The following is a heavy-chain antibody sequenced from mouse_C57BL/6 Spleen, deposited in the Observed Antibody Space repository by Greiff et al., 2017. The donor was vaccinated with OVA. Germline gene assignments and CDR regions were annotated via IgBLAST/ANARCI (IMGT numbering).Heavy chain of an antibody. CDR3: ARSREMIPYFDY. J-gene: IGHJ2*01. CDR2: INPSNGGT. D-gene: IGHD2-3*01. V-gene: IGHV1-53*01. Sequence: VQLQQSGTELVKPGASVKLSCKASGYTFTSYWMHWVKQRPGQGLEWIGNINPSNGGTNYNEKFKSKATLTVDKSSSTAYMQLSSLTSEDSAVYYCARSREMIPYFDYWGQGTTLTVSS. CDR1: GYTFTSYW.